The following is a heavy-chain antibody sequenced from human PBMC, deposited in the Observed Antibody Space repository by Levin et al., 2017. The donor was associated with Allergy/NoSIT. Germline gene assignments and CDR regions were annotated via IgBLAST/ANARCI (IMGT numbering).Heavy chain of an antibody. J-gene: IGHJ4*02. V-gene: IGHV3-53*01. CDR3: ARELSFGDYVLGY. CDR2: IYGSGRT. Sequence: GGSLRLSCAASGFSVSTNYMSWVRQVPGKGPEWVSFIYGSGRTDYAPSVKGRATISRDNSKNILYLQMNNLRAEDTAVYFCARELSFGDYVLGYWGQGTLVTVSS. D-gene: IGHD3-16*01. CDR1: GFSVSTNY.